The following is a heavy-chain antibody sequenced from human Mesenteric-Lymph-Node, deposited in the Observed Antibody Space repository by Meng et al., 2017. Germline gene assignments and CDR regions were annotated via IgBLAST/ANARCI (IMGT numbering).Heavy chain of an antibody. CDR1: GGSISSNGYY. J-gene: IGHJ4*02. Sequence: LLQESCPGLVKLSEPLSLTCPVSGGSISSNGYYWDWVRQPPGKGLEWIGAIYHSGSTSYNPSLQSRVTMFVDTSKNQFSLMLTSVTATDTAVYYCARRRGGSGRDCWGQGTLVTVSS. D-gene: IGHD3-10*01. V-gene: IGHV4-39*01. CDR3: ARRRGGSGRDC. CDR2: IYHSGST.